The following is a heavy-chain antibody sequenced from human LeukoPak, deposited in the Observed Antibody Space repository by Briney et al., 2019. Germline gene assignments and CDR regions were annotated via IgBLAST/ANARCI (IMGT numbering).Heavy chain of an antibody. CDR2: ISTYNGET. CDR1: GYTFSSYG. Sequence: ASVKVSCKTSGYTFSSYGISWVRQAPGQGLEWMGWISTYNGETNYAQKLQGRVTMTTDTSTTTGYMELRSLRSDDTAVYYCARGTLKDDVLTGPWGQGTLVTVSS. J-gene: IGHJ5*02. CDR3: ARGTLKDDVLTGP. V-gene: IGHV1-18*01. D-gene: IGHD3-9*01.